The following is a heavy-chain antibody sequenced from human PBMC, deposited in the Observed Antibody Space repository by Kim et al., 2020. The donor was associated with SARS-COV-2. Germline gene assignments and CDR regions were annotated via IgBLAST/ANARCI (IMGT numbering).Heavy chain of an antibody. V-gene: IGHV3-30*18. CDR3: AKDCSMVRNPQYYFDY. CDR1: GFTFSSYG. CDR2: ISYDGSNK. D-gene: IGHD3-10*01. Sequence: GGSLRLSCAASGFTFSSYGMHWVRQAPGKGLEGVAVISYDGSNKYYADSVKGRFTISRDNSKNTLYLQMNSLRAEDTAVYYCAKDCSMVRNPQYYFDYWGQGTLVTVSS. J-gene: IGHJ4*02.